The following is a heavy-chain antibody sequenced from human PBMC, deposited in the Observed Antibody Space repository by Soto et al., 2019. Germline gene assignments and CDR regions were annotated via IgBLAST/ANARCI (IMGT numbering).Heavy chain of an antibody. V-gene: IGHV3-48*01. CDR3: AKRATGTYFDY. CDR2: ISSSSSST. J-gene: IGHJ4*02. Sequence: GGSLRLSCAASGFTFSSYSMNWVRQAPGKGLEWVSVISSSSSSTYYADSVKGRFTISRDNSKNTLYLQMNSLRAEDTAVYYCAKRATGTYFDYWGQGTLVTVSS. CDR1: GFTFSSYS. D-gene: IGHD1-1*01.